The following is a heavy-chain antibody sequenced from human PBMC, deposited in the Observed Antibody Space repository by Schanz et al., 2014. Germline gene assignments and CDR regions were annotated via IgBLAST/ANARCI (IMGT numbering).Heavy chain of an antibody. Sequence: QVQLVESGGGVVQPGRSLRLSCAGSGFSFSGFGMHWVRQAPGKGLEWVAVILYDGRNKYFADSVKGRFTISRDNSKNTLFLQVNSLRAEDTAVYYCAKDHFGHYDSSGCSDCYYYGMDVWGQGTTVTVSS. V-gene: IGHV3-30*18. CDR2: ILYDGRNK. CDR3: AKDHFGHYDSSGCSDCYYYGMDV. J-gene: IGHJ6*02. D-gene: IGHD3-22*01. CDR1: GFSFSGFG.